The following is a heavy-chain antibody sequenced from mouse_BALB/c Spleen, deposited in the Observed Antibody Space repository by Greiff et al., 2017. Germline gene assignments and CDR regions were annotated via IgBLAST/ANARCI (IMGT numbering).Heavy chain of an antibody. Sequence: QVQLKQPGAELVKPGAPVKLSCKASGYTFTSYWMNWVKQRPGRGLEWIGRIDPSDSETHYNQKFKDKATLTVDKSSSTAYIQLSSLTSEDSAVYYDARWLHESSYYAMDDWGQGTSVTVSA. CDR3: ARWLHESSYYAMDD. CDR1: GYTFTSYW. V-gene: IGHV1-69*02. CDR2: IDPSDSET. J-gene: IGHJ4*01. D-gene: IGHD3-3*01.